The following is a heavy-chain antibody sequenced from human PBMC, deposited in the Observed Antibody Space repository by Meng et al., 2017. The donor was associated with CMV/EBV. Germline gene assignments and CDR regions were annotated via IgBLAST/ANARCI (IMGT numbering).Heavy chain of an antibody. D-gene: IGHD1-26*01. Sequence: SGVSFSRYGMHWVRQAPGKGLEWVAVIWYDGSNKYYADSVKGRFTISRDNSKNTLYLQMNSLRAKDTAIYYCAKDLAVGATHYFDYWGQGTLVTVSS. J-gene: IGHJ4*02. CDR1: GVSFSRYG. CDR3: AKDLAVGATHYFDY. CDR2: IWYDGSNK. V-gene: IGHV3-33*06.